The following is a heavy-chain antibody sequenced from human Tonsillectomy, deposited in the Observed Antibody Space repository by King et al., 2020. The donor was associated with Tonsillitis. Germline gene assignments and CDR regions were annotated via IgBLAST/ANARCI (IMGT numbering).Heavy chain of an antibody. CDR1: GYSFTTYW. CDR3: ARRPGMGRIGPAGAFDI. J-gene: IGHJ3*02. V-gene: IGHV5-51*01. D-gene: IGHD6-13*01. CDR2: IYPGDSDT. Sequence: QLVQSGAEVKKTGESLKISCNGSGYSFTTYWIGWVRQMPGKGLEWLGIIYPGDSDTMYTPSFQGQVTISADKSICTAYLQWRSLKASDTAMYYCARRPGMGRIGPAGAFDIWGQGTMVTVSS.